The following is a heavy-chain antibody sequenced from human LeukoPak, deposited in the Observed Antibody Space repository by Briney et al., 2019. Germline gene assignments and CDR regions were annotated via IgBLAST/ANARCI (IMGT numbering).Heavy chain of an antibody. CDR3: ARALGVVAARGDWFDP. Sequence: ASVKVSCKASGYTLTNHYMHWVRQAPGQGLQWMGIINPSGGTTNYAQKFQGRVTLTRDTSTSTVYMELSSLTSEDTAVYYCARALGVVAARGDWFDPWGQGTLVTVSS. CDR1: GYTLTNHY. J-gene: IGHJ5*02. V-gene: IGHV1-46*01. CDR2: INPSGGTT. D-gene: IGHD2-15*01.